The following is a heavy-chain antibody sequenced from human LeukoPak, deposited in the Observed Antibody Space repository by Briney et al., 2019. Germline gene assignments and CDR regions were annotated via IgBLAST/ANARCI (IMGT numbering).Heavy chain of an antibody. Sequence: SETLSLTCTVSGGSISSFYWSWIRQPPGKGLEWIGYIYYSGSTNYNPSLKSRVTISVDTSKNQFSLKLSSVTAADTAVYYCARSREYSYGQYYFDYWGQGTLVTVSS. D-gene: IGHD5-18*01. V-gene: IGHV4-59*08. CDR1: GGSISSFY. CDR2: IYYSGST. J-gene: IGHJ4*02. CDR3: ARSREYSYGQYYFDY.